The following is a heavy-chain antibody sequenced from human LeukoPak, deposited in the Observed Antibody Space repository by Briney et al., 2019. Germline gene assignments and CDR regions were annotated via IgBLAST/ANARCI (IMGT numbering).Heavy chain of an antibody. D-gene: IGHD3/OR15-3a*01. CDR3: AKDWAGYDAFDI. Sequence: GGSLRLSCVASGFTFSSYTMHWVRQAPGKGLEWVAFIRYDGSNKYYADSVKGRFTISRDNSKNTLYLQMNSLRAEDTAVYYCAKDWAGYDAFDIWGQGTMVTVSS. CDR1: GFTFSSYT. CDR2: IRYDGSNK. V-gene: IGHV3-30*02. J-gene: IGHJ3*02.